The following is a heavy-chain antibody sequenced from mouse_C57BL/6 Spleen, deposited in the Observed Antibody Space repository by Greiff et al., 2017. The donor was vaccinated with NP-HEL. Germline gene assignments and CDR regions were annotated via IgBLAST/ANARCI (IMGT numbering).Heavy chain of an antibody. CDR1: GYTFTDYN. CDR2: INPNNGGT. CDR3: AKGSNPWYFDV. J-gene: IGHJ1*03. D-gene: IGHD1-1*01. Sequence: LQLQQSGPELVKPGASVKIPCKASGYTFTDYNMDWVKQSHGKSLEWIGDINPNNGGTIYNQKFKGKATLTVDKSSSTAYMELRSLTSEDTAVYYCAKGSNPWYFDVWGTGTTVTVSS. V-gene: IGHV1-18*01.